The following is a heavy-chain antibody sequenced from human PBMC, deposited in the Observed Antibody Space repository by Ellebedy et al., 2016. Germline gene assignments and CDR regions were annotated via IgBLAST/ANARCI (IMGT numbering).Heavy chain of an antibody. Sequence: GESLKISXAASGFTFSTYDMSWVRQAPGKGLEWVTGISKSDGATYYADSVKGRFTISRDDSKNTLYLQMNSLRAEDTAVYYCAKGKDSSGWYFDYWGQGTLVTVSS. J-gene: IGHJ4*02. CDR1: GFTFSTYD. CDR2: ISKSDGAT. D-gene: IGHD6-19*01. V-gene: IGHV3-23*01. CDR3: AKGKDSSGWYFDY.